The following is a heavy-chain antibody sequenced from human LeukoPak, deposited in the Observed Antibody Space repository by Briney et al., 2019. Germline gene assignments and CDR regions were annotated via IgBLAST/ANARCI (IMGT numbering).Heavy chain of an antibody. D-gene: IGHD3-22*01. V-gene: IGHV4-34*01. CDR2: INHSGST. Sequence: SETLSLTCAVYGGSFSGYYWSWIRQPPGKGLEWIGEINHSGSTSYNPSLKSRVTISVDTSKNQFSLKLSSVTAADTAVYYCARGRERYYDSSGYYYHYWGQGTLVTVSS. J-gene: IGHJ4*02. CDR1: GGSFSGYY. CDR3: ARGRERYYDSSGYYYHY.